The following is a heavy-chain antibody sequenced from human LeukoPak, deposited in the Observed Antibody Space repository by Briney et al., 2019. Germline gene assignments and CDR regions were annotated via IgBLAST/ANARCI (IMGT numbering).Heavy chain of an antibody. CDR1: GGSINSYY. J-gene: IGHJ4*02. V-gene: IGHV4-4*07. Sequence: SETLSLTCSVSGGSINSYYWGWVRQPAEKGLEWIGRIYTTGTTNYSPSLKSRLTMSLDTSKNQFSLKLRSVTAADTAVYYCGRQGYTASYYLLDYWSQGTLVTVSS. CDR2: IYTTGTT. CDR3: GRQGYTASYYLLDY. D-gene: IGHD3-10*01.